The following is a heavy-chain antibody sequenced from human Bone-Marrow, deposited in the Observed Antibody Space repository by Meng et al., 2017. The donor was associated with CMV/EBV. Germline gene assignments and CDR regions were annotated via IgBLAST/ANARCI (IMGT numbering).Heavy chain of an antibody. CDR2: ISYDGSNK. Sequence: GESLKIPRAASGFTFSSYAMHWVRQAPGKGLEWVAVISYDGSNKYYADSVKGRFTISRDNSKNTLYLQMNSLRAEDTAVYYCAREGFSSSWPNWFDPWGQGTLVTVSS. J-gene: IGHJ5*02. CDR1: GFTFSSYA. V-gene: IGHV3-30-3*01. D-gene: IGHD6-13*01. CDR3: AREGFSSSWPNWFDP.